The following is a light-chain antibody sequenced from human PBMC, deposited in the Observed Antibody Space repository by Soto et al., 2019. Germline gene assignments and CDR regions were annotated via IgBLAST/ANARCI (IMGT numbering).Light chain of an antibody. CDR3: QQLNSYPLT. V-gene: IGKV1-9*01. Sequence: DLQLTQSPSFLSASVGDKVTITCRASQAISRSLAWYQQNPGKAPKLLIYGASTLQSGVPSRFSGSGSGTEFTLTIGSLQPEDFATYYCQQLNSYPLTFGGGGKVEMK. J-gene: IGKJ4*01. CDR1: QAISRS. CDR2: GAS.